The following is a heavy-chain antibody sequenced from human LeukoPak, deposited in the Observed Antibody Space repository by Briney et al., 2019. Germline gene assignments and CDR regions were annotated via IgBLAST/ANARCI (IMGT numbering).Heavy chain of an antibody. CDR3: ARQQEGLRYFDP. J-gene: IGHJ5*02. Sequence: SETLSLTCTVSGGSISGYYWSWIRQPPGKALEWIAYIDYSGDTNSSPSLKSRVTISVDTSKNQFSLRLNSVTAADTAFYYCARQQEGLRYFDPWGQGTLVTVSS. CDR2: IDYSGDT. D-gene: IGHD3-9*01. CDR1: GGSISGYY. V-gene: IGHV4-59*08.